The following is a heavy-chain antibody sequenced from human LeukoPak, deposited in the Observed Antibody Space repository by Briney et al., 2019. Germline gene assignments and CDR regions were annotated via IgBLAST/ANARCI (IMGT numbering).Heavy chain of an antibody. Sequence: KASETLSLTCTVSGGSIRSYYWSWIRQPPGKGLEWIGNIYYGGSTDCNPSLKSRVTISIDTSKNQFSLKLSSVTAADTAVYYCARIPVPYWFDPWGQGTLVTVSS. CDR2: IYYGGST. CDR1: GGSIRSYY. V-gene: IGHV4-59*08. CDR3: ARIPVPYWFDP. J-gene: IGHJ5*02.